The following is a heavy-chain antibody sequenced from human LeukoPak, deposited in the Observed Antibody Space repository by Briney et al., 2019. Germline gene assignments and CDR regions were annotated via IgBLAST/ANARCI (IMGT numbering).Heavy chain of an antibody. CDR3: TRSYSGVLAHFDY. CDR1: GFTFSSYW. CDR2: IYSGGST. J-gene: IGHJ4*02. V-gene: IGHV3-66*01. Sequence: GGTLRLSCAASGFTFSSYWMSWVRQAAGRGLEWGSFIYSGGSTSYTDSVKGRFTISRDTSKNTLYLQMNSLRVEDTAVYYCTRSYSGVLAHFDYWGQGTLVTVSS. D-gene: IGHD5-12*01.